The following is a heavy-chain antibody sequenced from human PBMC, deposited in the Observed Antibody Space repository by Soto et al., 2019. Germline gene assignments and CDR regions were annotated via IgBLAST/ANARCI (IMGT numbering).Heavy chain of an antibody. CDR3: ARASLYCINGACRQYYGMDV. Sequence: QVQLVQSGSEVKEPGSSVTVSCKPSGGTFSSYVINWVRQAPGQGLEWMGGIIPIFGTANYAQKFQGRVTITADESTTTAYMELRSLTSEDTAVYYCARASLYCINGACRQYYGMDVWGQGTTVTVSS. J-gene: IGHJ6*02. CDR2: IIPIFGTA. D-gene: IGHD2-8*01. V-gene: IGHV1-69*12. CDR1: GGTFSSYV.